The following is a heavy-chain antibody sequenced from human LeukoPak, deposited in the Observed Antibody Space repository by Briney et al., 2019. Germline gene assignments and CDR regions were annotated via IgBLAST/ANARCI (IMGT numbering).Heavy chain of an antibody. CDR3: ARAGFSSGWYVGY. CDR1: GFTFSGDY. J-gene: IGHJ4*02. V-gene: IGHV3-11*01. CDR2: ISASGSST. D-gene: IGHD6-19*01. Sequence: PGGSLRLSCAASGFTFSGDYMSWVRQTPGKGLECISYISASGSSTYYADSVRGRFTISRDNTENSLHLQMNTLRAEDTGVYYCARAGFSSGWYVGYWGQGTLVTVSS.